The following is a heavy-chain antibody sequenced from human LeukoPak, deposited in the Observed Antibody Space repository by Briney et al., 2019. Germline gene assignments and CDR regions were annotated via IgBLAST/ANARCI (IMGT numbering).Heavy chain of an antibody. CDR1: GGSISSSSYY. CDR2: IYYSGST. Sequence: SETLSLTCTVSGGSISSSSYYWRWIRQPPGKGLEWIGSIYYSGSTYYNPSLKSRVTISVDTSKNQFSLKLSSVTAADTAVYYCARHRRKTGPNDYWGQGTLVTVSS. J-gene: IGHJ4*02. D-gene: IGHD1/OR15-1a*01. V-gene: IGHV4-39*01. CDR3: ARHRRKTGPNDY.